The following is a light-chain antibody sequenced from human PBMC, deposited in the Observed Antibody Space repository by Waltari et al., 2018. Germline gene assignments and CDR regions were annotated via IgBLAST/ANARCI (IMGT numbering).Light chain of an antibody. V-gene: IGLV2-23*02. Sequence: QSALTQPASVSGSPGQSITISCTGASSAFGSYNLVSWYQQHPGKAPKVMIYEVTKRPSGVSDRFACSRSGNTASLTISGLQPEYEADYYCCSYAGSGTLDVVFGGGTKLTVL. J-gene: IGLJ2*01. CDR1: SSAFGSYNL. CDR3: CSYAGSGTLDVV. CDR2: EVT.